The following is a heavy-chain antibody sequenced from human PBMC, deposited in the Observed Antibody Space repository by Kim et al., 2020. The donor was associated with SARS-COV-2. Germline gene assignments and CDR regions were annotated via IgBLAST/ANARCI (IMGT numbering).Heavy chain of an antibody. CDR3: ARQLSLHRYFDP. CDR1: GGAISSFY. J-gene: IGHJ5*02. Sequence: SETLSLTCSVSGGAISSFYWSWIRQPPGKQLEWIGYIYYTGNTNSNPSLKSRVTISADTSKNQVSLKVRSVTAADTAIHYCARQLSLHRYFDPWGQGTLVTVSS. CDR2: IYYTGNT. V-gene: IGHV4-59*08. D-gene: IGHD1-26*01.